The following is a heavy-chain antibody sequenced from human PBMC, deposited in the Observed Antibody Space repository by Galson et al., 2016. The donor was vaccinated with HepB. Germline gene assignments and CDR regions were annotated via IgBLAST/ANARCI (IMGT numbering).Heavy chain of an antibody. Sequence: SLRLSCAASGFTFSSYALTWVRQAPGRGLEWVSDISAGGGETYYADSVKGRFTTSRDNYKNTLYLQMHSLRVDDTAVYYCAKVPFPVVAEVMLGGLDAWGQGTLVTVSS. D-gene: IGHD3-10*02. CDR2: ISAGGGET. V-gene: IGHV3-23*01. CDR3: AKVPFPVVAEVMLGGLDA. CDR1: GFTFSSYA. J-gene: IGHJ5*02.